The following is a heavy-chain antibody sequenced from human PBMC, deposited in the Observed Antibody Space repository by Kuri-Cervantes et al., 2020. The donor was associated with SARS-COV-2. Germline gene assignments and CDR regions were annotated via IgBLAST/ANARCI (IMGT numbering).Heavy chain of an antibody. J-gene: IGHJ6*02. CDR2: IYYSGST. CDR1: GGSISSADYY. CDR3: ASCPGGLPYYYYGMDV. D-gene: IGHD5-18*01. Sequence: LRLSCTVSGGSISSADYYWSWIRQPPGKGLEWIGYIYYSGSTYYNPSLKSRITISVDTPKNQFSLKLSSVTAANTAVYYCASCPGGLPYYYYGMDVWGQGTTVTVSS. V-gene: IGHV4-30-4*01.